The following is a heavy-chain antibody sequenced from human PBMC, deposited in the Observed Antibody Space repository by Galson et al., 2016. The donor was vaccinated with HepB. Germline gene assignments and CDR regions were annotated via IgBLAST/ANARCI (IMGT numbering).Heavy chain of an antibody. D-gene: IGHD3-16*01. CDR3: ARHGAIFYWFDP. Sequence: QSGAEVKKPGESLRISCKGSGYSFTNFYISWVRQVPGKGLEWMGHIDPSDSHTRYSPSFQGHVTISADKSSSTAYLQWSSLKASDTAMYYCARHGAIFYWFDPWGQGTLVTVSS. V-gene: IGHV5-10-1*01. J-gene: IGHJ5*02. CDR2: IDPSDSHT. CDR1: GYSFTNFY.